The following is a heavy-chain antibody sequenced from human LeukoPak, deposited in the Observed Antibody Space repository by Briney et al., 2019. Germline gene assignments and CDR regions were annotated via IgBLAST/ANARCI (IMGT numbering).Heavy chain of an antibody. CDR1: GYTFSSYH. J-gene: IGHJ5*02. CDR3: ARGPYSGSWSWVDP. CDR2: INPSGRIT. Sequence: GASVKVSCKASGYTFSSYHMHWARQAPGQGLEWMGIINPSGRITTYAQKFQGRVTMTRDTSTSTVYMELSSLRSEDTAVYYCARGPYSGSWSWVDPWGQGTLVTVSS. D-gene: IGHD6-13*01. V-gene: IGHV1-46*01.